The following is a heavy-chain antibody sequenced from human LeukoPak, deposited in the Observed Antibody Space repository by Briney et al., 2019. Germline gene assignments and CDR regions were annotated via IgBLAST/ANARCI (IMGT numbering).Heavy chain of an antibody. CDR1: GFTFSSYA. D-gene: IGHD3-10*01. V-gene: IGHV3-23*01. CDR3: ARDLYGSEDY. CDR2: FSGSGEST. J-gene: IGHJ4*02. Sequence: GGSLRLSRAASGFTFSSYAMSWVRQAPGKGLEWVSTFSGSGESTNYADSVKGRFTISRDNPKNTLYLQMNSLRAEDTAVYYCARDLYGSEDYWGQGTLVTVSS.